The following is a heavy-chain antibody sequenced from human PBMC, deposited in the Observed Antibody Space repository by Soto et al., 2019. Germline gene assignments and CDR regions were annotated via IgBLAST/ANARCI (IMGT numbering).Heavy chain of an antibody. CDR1: GGTFISYA. D-gene: IGHD6-19*01. Sequence: ASVKVSCKASGGTFISYAISWVRQAPGQGLEWMGGIIPIFGTANYAQKFQGRVTITADESTSTAYMELSSLRSEDTAVYYCARVGDGSGWYVNYYYYGMDVWGQGTTVTVSS. CDR2: IIPIFGTA. J-gene: IGHJ6*02. V-gene: IGHV1-69*13. CDR3: ARVGDGSGWYVNYYYYGMDV.